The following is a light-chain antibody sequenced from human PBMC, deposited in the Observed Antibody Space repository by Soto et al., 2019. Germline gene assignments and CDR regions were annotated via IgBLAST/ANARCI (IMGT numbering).Light chain of an antibody. V-gene: IGLV2-14*01. CDR2: EVT. Sequence: QSVLTQPASVSGSPGQSITISCTGTSSDVGAYNYVSWYQQHPGKAPKLMIYEVTNRPSGLSNRFSGSKSGNTASLTISGLQAEDAADYYCSSFTSSSTQVFGTGTKLTVL. J-gene: IGLJ1*01. CDR1: SSDVGAYNY. CDR3: SSFTSSSTQV.